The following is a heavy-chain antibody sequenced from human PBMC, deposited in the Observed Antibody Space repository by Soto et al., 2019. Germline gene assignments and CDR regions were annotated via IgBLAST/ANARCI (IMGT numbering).Heavy chain of an antibody. D-gene: IGHD1-7*01. CDR3: AAPSNWNYDVYYYYYMDV. CDR1: GGTFSSYT. Sequence: GASVKVSCKASGGTFSSYTISWVRQAPGQGLEWMGRIIPILGIANYAQKFQGRVTITADKSTSTAYMELSSLRSEDTAVYYCAAPSNWNYDVYYYYYMDVWGKGTTVTVSS. J-gene: IGHJ6*03. CDR2: IIPILGIA. V-gene: IGHV1-69*02.